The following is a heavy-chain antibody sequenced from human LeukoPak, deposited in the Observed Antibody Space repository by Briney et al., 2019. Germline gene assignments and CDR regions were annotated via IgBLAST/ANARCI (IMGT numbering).Heavy chain of an antibody. CDR1: GCTFSNYA. CDR3: ARVVGYYDSSGYWDY. J-gene: IGHJ4*02. CDR2: IIPIFGTA. V-gene: IGHV1-69*06. Sequence: ASVKVSCKGSGCTFSNYAIGWVRQPPGQGLEWVGGIIPIFGTANYAQKLQGRVTITADKSTSTAYMELSSLRSEDTAVYYCARVVGYYDSSGYWDYWGQGTLVTVSS. D-gene: IGHD3-22*01.